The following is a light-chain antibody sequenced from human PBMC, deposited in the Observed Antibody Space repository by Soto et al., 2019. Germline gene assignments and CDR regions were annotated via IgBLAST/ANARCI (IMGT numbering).Light chain of an antibody. V-gene: IGLV2-14*01. CDR2: EVT. CDR3: ASWDDSLRAVI. Sequence: QSALTQPASVSGSPGQSITISCTGTSSDVGGYNYVSWYQQHPGKAPKLIIYEVTHRPSGVSSRFYGSRSGSSASLAISGLRSEDEAEYYCASWDDSLRAVIFGGGTKLTVL. J-gene: IGLJ2*01. CDR1: SSDVGGYNY.